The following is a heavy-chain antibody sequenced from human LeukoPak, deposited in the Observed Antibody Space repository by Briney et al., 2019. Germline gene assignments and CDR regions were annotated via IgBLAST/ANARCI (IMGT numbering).Heavy chain of an antibody. J-gene: IGHJ4*02. CDR3: AREQYYYDNSGYYDF. CDR1: GYTSTSYG. CDR2: ITAYDGNT. D-gene: IGHD3-22*01. V-gene: IGHV1-18*01. Sequence: ASVKVSCKASGYTSTSYGISWVRQAPGQGLEWMGWITAYDGNTNYAQKLQGRVTMTTDTSTSTAYMELRSLRSDDTAVYYCAREQYYYDNSGYYDFWGQGTQVTVSS.